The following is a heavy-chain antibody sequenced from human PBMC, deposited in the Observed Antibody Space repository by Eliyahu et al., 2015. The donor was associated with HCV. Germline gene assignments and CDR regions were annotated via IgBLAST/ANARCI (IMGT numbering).Heavy chain of an antibody. CDR2: IWYDGSKS. Sequence: QEHLVESGGGVVQPGKSLXLSXTPSGFSFGXYGMHWVRQAPGKGLEWVAVIWYDGSKSYYADSVKGRFSISRDNSNNMLYLQMNSLRAEDSAVYYCGRENGDYGDTIDYWGQGTLVTVSS. V-gene: IGHV3-33*01. D-gene: IGHD2-21*01. CDR1: GFSFGXYG. J-gene: IGHJ4*02. CDR3: GRENGDYGDTIDY.